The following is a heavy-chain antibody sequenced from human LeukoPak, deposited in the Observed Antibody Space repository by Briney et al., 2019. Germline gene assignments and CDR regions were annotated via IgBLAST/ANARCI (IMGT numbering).Heavy chain of an antibody. CDR3: AKGYGSGSTIDY. J-gene: IGHJ4*02. D-gene: IGHD3-10*01. Sequence: GRSLRLSCAASGFTFSSYGMHWVRQAPGKGLEWVAVISYDGSNKYYADSVKGRFTISRDNSKNTLYLQMNSLRAEDTAVYYCAKGYGSGSTIDYWGQGTLVTVSS. CDR1: GFTFSSYG. V-gene: IGHV3-30*18. CDR2: ISYDGSNK.